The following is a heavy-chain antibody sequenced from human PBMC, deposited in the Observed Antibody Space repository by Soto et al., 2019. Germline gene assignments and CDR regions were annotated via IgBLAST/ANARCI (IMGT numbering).Heavy chain of an antibody. CDR3: ARAYYGDYADAFDI. D-gene: IGHD4-17*01. CDR1: GFTFSSYS. CDR2: IGSSSSTI. V-gene: IGHV3-48*02. J-gene: IGHJ3*02. Sequence: EVQLVESGGGLVQPGGSLRLSCAASGFTFSSYSMNWVRQAPGKGLEWVSYIGSSSSTIYYADSVKGRFTISRDNAKNSLYLQMNSLRDEDTAVYYCARAYYGDYADAFDIWGQGTMVTVSS.